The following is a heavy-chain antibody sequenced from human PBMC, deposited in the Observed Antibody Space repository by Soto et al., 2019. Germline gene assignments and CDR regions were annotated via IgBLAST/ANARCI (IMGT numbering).Heavy chain of an antibody. D-gene: IGHD2-2*01. V-gene: IGHV3-7*05. CDR1: GFTFSGYW. CDR2: IKQDGSAK. Sequence: EVQLVESGGGLVQPGGSLRLSCAASGFTFSGYWMNWVRQAPGKGLEWVANIKQDGSAKYYVDSVKGRFTISRDKAKNSLYLRMNSLSSEDKAVYYCARDRVPAAISYDYYDMDVWGPGTPV. CDR3: ARDRVPAAISYDYYDMDV. J-gene: IGHJ6*02.